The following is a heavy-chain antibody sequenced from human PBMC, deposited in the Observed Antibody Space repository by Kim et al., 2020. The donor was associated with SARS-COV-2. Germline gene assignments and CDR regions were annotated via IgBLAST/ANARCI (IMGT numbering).Heavy chain of an antibody. J-gene: IGHJ4*02. CDR3: AKEGTSSWFSDY. Sequence: VGSLRLSCAASGFTFSNCGMYWLRQAPGKGLEWVAYILRDGSNKYYADSVKGRYTVSRDNSKNTLYLQMNSLKTDDTAVYYCAKEGTSSWFSDYWGQGALVTVSS. CDR2: ILRDGSNK. D-gene: IGHD6-13*01. CDR1: GFTFSNCG. V-gene: IGHV3-30*18.